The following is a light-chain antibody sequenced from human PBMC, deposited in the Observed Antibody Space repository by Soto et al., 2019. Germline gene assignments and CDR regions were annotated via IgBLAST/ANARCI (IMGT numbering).Light chain of an antibody. J-gene: IGLJ1*01. CDR3: SSYTSSSTYV. CDR2: DVS. CDR1: SSDVGGYNY. Sequence: QSALTQPASVSGSPGQSITISCTGTSSDVGGYNYVSWYQQHPGKAPKLMIYDVSNRPSGVSNRFSGSKSGNTASLTISGLQAEDEADDYCSSYTSSSTYVVGTGTKLTVL. V-gene: IGLV2-14*01.